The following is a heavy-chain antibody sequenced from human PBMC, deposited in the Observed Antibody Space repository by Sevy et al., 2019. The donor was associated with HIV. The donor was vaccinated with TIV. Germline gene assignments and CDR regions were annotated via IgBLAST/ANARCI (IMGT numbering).Heavy chain of an antibody. CDR1: GFTFTTYA. D-gene: IGHD3-22*01. J-gene: IGHJ3*02. V-gene: IGHV3-23*01. Sequence: GSLRLSCAASGFTFTTYAMGWVRQAPGEGLKWVSTRSGSGASTSYADSVKGRFTISRDNSKNRLFLQMDSLRAEDTAVYYCAKDFSDSSGYYPMEAFDIWGQGTMVTVSS. CDR2: RSGSGAST. CDR3: AKDFSDSSGYYPMEAFDI.